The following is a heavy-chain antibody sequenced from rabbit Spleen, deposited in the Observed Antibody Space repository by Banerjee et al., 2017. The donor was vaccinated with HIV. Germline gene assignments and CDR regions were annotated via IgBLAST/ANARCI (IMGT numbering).Heavy chain of an antibody. V-gene: IGHV1S45*01. CDR1: GFTLSSYW. CDR3: ARDVGIDNADGVYDL. CDR2: IKTSSGST. J-gene: IGHJ4*01. D-gene: IGHD6-1*01. Sequence: QQQLEESGGGQVKPGGTLTLSCKGSGFTLSSYWIWWVRQAPGKGLEWIGCIKTSSGSTYYATWAKGRFTISKTSSTTVTLQMTSLTAADTATYFCARDVGIDNADGVYDLWGPGTLVTVS.